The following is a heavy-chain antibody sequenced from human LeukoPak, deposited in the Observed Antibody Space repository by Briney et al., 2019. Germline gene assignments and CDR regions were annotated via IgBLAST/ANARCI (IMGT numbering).Heavy chain of an antibody. CDR3: AKVPYCSSTSCYKGPLYY. V-gene: IGHV3-21*01. Sequence: GGSLRLSCAASEFRINTYTMNWVRQAPGKGLEWLSSISSSSSYIYYADSVKGRFTISRDNARKSLYLQVNSLRAEDTAVYYCAKVPYCSSTSCYKGPLYYWGQGTLVTVSS. D-gene: IGHD2-2*02. J-gene: IGHJ4*02. CDR2: ISSSSSYI. CDR1: EFRINTYT.